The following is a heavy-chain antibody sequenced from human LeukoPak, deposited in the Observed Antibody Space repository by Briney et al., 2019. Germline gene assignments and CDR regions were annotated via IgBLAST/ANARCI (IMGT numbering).Heavy chain of an antibody. CDR3: ARGVAGTFY. Sequence: SETLSLTCTVSGGSISSYYWSWIRQPPGKGLEWIGYIYYGGSTNYNPSLKSRVTISVDTSKNQFSLKLSSVTAADTAVYYCARGVAGTFYWGQGTLVTVSS. D-gene: IGHD6-19*01. J-gene: IGHJ4*02. V-gene: IGHV4-59*12. CDR1: GGSISSYY. CDR2: IYYGGST.